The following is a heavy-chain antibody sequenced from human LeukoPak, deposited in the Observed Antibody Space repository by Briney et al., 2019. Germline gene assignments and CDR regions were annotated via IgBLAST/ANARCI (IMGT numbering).Heavy chain of an antibody. CDR1: GGSTSGYF. V-gene: IGHV4-59*01. J-gene: IGHJ4*02. CDR3: ARSTYYFDSTGFYPFDF. CDR2: FYYSGNT. Sequence: PSETLSLTCTVSGGSTSGYFWSWIRQSPGKGLEWIGFFYYSGNTNYNPSLKSRVTMSADTSKNQFSLKLTSVTAADTAMYYCARSTYYFDSTGFYPFDFWGQGTLVTVSS. D-gene: IGHD3-22*01.